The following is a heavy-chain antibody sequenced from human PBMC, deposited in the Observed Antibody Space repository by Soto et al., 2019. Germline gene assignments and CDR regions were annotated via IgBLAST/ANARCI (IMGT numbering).Heavy chain of an antibody. J-gene: IGHJ4*02. CDR2: INPSGGST. Sequence: ASVKVSCKASGYTFTSYYMHWVRQAPGQGLEWMGIINPSGGSTSYAQKFQGRVTMTRDTSTSTVYMELSSLRSEDTAVYYCARVSGYEYGDYAADYWGQGTLVTVSS. D-gene: IGHD4-17*01. CDR1: GYTFTSYY. CDR3: ARVSGYEYGDYAADY. V-gene: IGHV1-46*01.